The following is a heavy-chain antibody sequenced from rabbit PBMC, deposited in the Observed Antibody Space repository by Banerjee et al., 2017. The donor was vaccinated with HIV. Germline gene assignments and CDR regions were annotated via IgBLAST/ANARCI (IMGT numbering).Heavy chain of an antibody. CDR1: GFSFSYKYV. D-gene: IGHD4-1*01. V-gene: IGHV1S40*01. Sequence: QSLEESGGDLVKPEGSLTLTCTASGFSFSYKYVMCWVRQAPGKGLEWIACIYVGSSGSTYYASWAKGRFTISKASWTTVTLQMTSLTAADTASYFCARDLAGVIGWNFNLWGPGTLVTVS. CDR3: ARDLAGVIGWNFNL. CDR2: IYVGSSGST. J-gene: IGHJ4*01.